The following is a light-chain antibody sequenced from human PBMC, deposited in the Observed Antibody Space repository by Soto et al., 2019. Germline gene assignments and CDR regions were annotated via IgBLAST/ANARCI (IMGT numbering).Light chain of an antibody. CDR1: QSVSNY. CDR2: DTF. CDR3: QQRAGWPRT. J-gene: IGKJ1*01. V-gene: IGKV3-11*01. Sequence: EIVLTQSPATLSLSPGERATLSCRASQSVSNYLTWYQQKPGQAPRLLVYDTFNRANGLPARFSGSGSDTDFTLTISSLEPEDFAVYYCQQRAGWPRTFGQGTKVEIK.